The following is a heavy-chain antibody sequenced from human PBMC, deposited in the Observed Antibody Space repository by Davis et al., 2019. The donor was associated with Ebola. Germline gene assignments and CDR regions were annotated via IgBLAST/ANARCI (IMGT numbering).Heavy chain of an antibody. J-gene: IGHJ4*02. V-gene: IGHV3-21*05. CDR2: ISSSSSYT. CDR1: GFTFSSYA. Sequence: PGGSLRLSCAASGFTFSSYAMSWVRQAPGKGLEWVSYISSSSSYTNYADSVKGRFTISRDNSKNTLYLQMNSLRAEDTAVYYCAKDYYDSSLPYWGQGTLVTVSS. CDR3: AKDYYDSSLPY. D-gene: IGHD3-22*01.